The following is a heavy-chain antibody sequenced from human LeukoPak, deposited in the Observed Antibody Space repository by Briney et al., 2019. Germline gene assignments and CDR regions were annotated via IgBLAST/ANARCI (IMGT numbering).Heavy chain of an antibody. CDR3: ARGAAATAAIYY. D-gene: IGHD2-2*01. CDR2: INPNSGGT. CDR1: GYTFTGYY. Sequence: WASVKVSCKASGYTFTGYYMHWVRQAPGQGLEWMGRINPNSGGTNYAQKFQGRVTMTRDTSISTAYMELSRLRSEDTAVYYCARGAAATAAIYYWGQGTLVTVSS. V-gene: IGHV1-2*06. J-gene: IGHJ4*02.